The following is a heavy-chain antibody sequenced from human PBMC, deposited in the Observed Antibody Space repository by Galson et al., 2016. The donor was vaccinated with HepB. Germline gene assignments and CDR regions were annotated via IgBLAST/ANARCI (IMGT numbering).Heavy chain of an antibody. CDR3: VRPLEYIYSDIPEETGFGS. J-gene: IGHJ4*02. Sequence: QSGAEVKKPGESLRISCKGSGYSFTNYWISWVRQMPGKGLGWMGRIDPADSYTNYSPSFQGHVTMSADSSINTVYLQWSSLKASDTAMYYCVRPLEYIYSDIPEETGFGSWGQGTLVTVSS. D-gene: IGHD5-18*01. CDR2: IDPADSYT. CDR1: GYSFTNYW. V-gene: IGHV5-10-1*01.